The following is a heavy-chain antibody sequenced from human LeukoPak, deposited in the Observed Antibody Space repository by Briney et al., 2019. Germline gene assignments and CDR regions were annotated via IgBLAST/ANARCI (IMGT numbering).Heavy chain of an antibody. CDR1: GFTFSDHY. D-gene: IGHD3-3*01. CDR2: IRNKADTYTT. J-gene: IGHJ4*02. CDR3: DREVWSGYYTLYYFDY. Sequence: PGGSLRLSCAASGFTFSDHYMDWVRQAPGKGLEWVGRIRNKADTYTTEYAASVKGRFTISRDDSKNSLYLQMNSLKTEDTAVYYCDREVWSGYYTLYYFDYWGQGTLVTVSS. V-gene: IGHV3-72*01.